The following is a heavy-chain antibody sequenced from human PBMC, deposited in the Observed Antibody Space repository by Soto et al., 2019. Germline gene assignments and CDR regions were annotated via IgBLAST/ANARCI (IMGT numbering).Heavy chain of an antibody. V-gene: IGHV1-18*01. CDR3: ARAWFGDFVYDFDY. J-gene: IGHJ4*02. CDR2: ISAYNGNT. CDR1: GYTFTNYA. D-gene: IGHD3-10*01. Sequence: QVQLVQSGAEVKKPGASVKVSCKASGYTFTNYAISWVRQAPGQGLEWMGWISAYNGNTNYAQKLQGRVTMTTDTSTSSASMELRSLRSDDTAVYYCARAWFGDFVYDFDYWGQGTLVTVSS.